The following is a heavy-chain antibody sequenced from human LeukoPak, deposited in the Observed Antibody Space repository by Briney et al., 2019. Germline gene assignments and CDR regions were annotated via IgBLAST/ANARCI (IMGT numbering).Heavy chain of an antibody. CDR1: GYIFTGYY. D-gene: IGHD5-18*01. V-gene: IGHV1-2*02. CDR2: INPNSGGT. Sequence: ASVKVSCKASGYIFTGYYMHWVRQAPGQGLEWMGWINPNSGGTGYAQSFQGRVTMTRDTSISTATMDLSRLTSDDKAVYYCPTAMVTGRYYYYNGMDVWGQGTTVTVSS. CDR3: PTAMVTGRYYYYNGMDV. J-gene: IGHJ6*02.